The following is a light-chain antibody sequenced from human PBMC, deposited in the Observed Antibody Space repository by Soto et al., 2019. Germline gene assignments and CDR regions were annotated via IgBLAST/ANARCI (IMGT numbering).Light chain of an antibody. V-gene: IGKV3-20*01. CDR3: QQLNSYPLT. J-gene: IGKJ4*01. CDR2: GAS. Sequence: EIMLTQSPGTLSLSPGERATLSCRASQSVTSNYLAWYQQKPGQAPRLLIQGASSRATDIPDRFSGSASGTDFTLTISRLEPEDFAVYYCQQLNSYPLTFGGGTKVEIK. CDR1: QSVTSNY.